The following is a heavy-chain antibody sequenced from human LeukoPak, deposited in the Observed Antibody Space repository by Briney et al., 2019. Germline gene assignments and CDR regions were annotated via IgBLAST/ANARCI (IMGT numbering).Heavy chain of an antibody. CDR3: ARVGTGYSYVF. Sequence: PGGSLRLSCAASGFTFSSYVVHWVRQAPGKGLERVAIISYDGSNEYYADSVKGRFTISRDNAKNSLYLQMNSLRAEDTAVYYCARVGTGYSYVFGGQGTLVTVSS. V-gene: IGHV3-30*04. CDR2: ISYDGSNE. CDR1: GFTFSSYV. J-gene: IGHJ4*02. D-gene: IGHD5-18*01.